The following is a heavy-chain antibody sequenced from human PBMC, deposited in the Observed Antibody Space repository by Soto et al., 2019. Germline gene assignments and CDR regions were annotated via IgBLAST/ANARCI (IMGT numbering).Heavy chain of an antibody. V-gene: IGHV5-51*01. J-gene: IGHJ5*02. CDR2: IYPGDSDT. CDR3: ARRFGAVACTEEWFDP. CDR1: GYSFTSYW. Sequence: PGESLKISCKGSGYSFTSYWIGWVRQMPGKGLEWMGIIYPGDSDTRYSPSFQGQVTISADKSISTAYLQWSSLKASDTAMYYCARRFGAVACTEEWFDPWGQGTLVTVSS. D-gene: IGHD6-19*01.